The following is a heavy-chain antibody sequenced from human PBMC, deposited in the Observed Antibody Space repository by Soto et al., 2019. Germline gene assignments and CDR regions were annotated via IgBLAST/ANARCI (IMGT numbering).Heavy chain of an antibody. Sequence: QVQLVQSGAEVKKPGASVKVSCKASGYTFTSYAMHWVRQAPGQRLEWMGWINAGNGNTKYSQKLQGRVTITRDTSASTAYMELSSLRSEDTAVYYCASLYDYGDYVTDYWGQGTLVTVSS. D-gene: IGHD4-17*01. CDR3: ASLYDYGDYVTDY. CDR2: INAGNGNT. J-gene: IGHJ4*02. V-gene: IGHV1-3*01. CDR1: GYTFTSYA.